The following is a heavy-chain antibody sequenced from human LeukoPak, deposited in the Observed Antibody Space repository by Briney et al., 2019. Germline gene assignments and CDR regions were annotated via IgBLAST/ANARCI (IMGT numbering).Heavy chain of an antibody. D-gene: IGHD3-10*01. V-gene: IGHV4-39*01. Sequence: SETLSLTCTVSGDSVSSSTYYWGWIRQPPGKGLEWIGSIYYSGSTYYNPSLKSRVTISVDTSKNQCSLKLSSVTAADTAVYYCAKLNITLFRGEDYYYYGMDVWGQGTTVTVSS. J-gene: IGHJ6*02. CDR1: GDSVSSSTYY. CDR3: AKLNITLFRGEDYYYYGMDV. CDR2: IYYSGST.